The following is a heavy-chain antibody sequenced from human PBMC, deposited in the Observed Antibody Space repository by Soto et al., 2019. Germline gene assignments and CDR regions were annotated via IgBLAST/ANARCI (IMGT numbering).Heavy chain of an antibody. CDR2: ISGSGGST. J-gene: IGHJ4*02. V-gene: IGHV3-23*01. CDR3: AKAFPIAVAGTKGYFDY. CDR1: GFTFSSYA. D-gene: IGHD6-19*01. Sequence: GGSLRLSCAASGFTFSSYAMSWVRQAPGKGLEWVSAISGSGGSTYYADSVKGRFTISRDNSKNTLYLQMNSLRAEDTALYYCAKAFPIAVAGTKGYFDYWGQGTLVTVSS.